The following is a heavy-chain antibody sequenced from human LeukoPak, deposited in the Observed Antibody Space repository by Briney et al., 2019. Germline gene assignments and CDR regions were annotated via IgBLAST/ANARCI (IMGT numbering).Heavy chain of an antibody. Sequence: GGSLRLSCAASGFTFSSYAMNWVRQAPGKGLEWVSVISVSGSSTSYADSVKGRFTISRHSSKNTLYLQMNSLRAEDTAVYYCARVGDEVAYTRGYLDHWGQGTLVTVSA. CDR3: ARVGDEVAYTRGYLDH. CDR1: GFTFSSYA. D-gene: IGHD3-16*01. CDR2: ISVSGSST. V-gene: IGHV3-23*01. J-gene: IGHJ4*02.